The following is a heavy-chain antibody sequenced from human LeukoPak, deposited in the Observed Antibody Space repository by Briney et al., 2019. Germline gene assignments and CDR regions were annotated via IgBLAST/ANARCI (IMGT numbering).Heavy chain of an antibody. CDR2: IYYSGST. CDR3: ARDLNYYDSSGYLYCYGMDV. J-gene: IGHJ6*02. V-gene: IGHV4-59*01. D-gene: IGHD3-22*01. Sequence: SETLSLTCTVSGGSISSYYWSWIRQPPGKGLEWIGYIYYSGSTNYNPSLKSRVTISVDTSKNQFSLKLSSVTAADTAVYYCARDLNYYDSSGYLYCYGMDVWGQGTTVTVSS. CDR1: GGSISSYY.